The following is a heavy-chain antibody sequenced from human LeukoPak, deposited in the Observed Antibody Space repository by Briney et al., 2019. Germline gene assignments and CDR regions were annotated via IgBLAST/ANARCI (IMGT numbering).Heavy chain of an antibody. CDR1: GFTFSSYE. J-gene: IGHJ6*02. V-gene: IGHV3-48*03. Sequence: GGSLRLSCAASGFTFSSYEMTWVRQAPGKGLEWVSNISSSDTTIHYADSVKGRFTISRDNDRNSLYLQMNSLRAEDTAVYYCARSRRDNYYYYYGMDVWGQGTTVPV. D-gene: IGHD5-24*01. CDR3: ARSRRDNYYYYYGMDV. CDR2: ISSSDTTI.